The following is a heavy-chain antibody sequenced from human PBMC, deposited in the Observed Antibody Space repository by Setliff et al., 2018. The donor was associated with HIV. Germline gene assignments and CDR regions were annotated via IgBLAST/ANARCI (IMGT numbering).Heavy chain of an antibody. CDR2: VGCWGTCT. CDR3: ARDLDPYFAMAV. Sequence: GGSLRLSCEASGFTLRSYAMNWVRQAPGKGLEWVSTVGCWGTCTYFADSVKGRFTISADTSKNTLYLQMTRLSAEDTAVYYCARDLDPYFAMAVWGQGTTVTVSS. V-gene: IGHV3-23*01. J-gene: IGHJ6*02. CDR1: GFTLRSYA.